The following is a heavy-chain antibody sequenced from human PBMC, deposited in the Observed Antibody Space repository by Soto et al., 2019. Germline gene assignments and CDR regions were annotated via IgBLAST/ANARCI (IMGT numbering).Heavy chain of an antibody. V-gene: IGHV1-46*01. Sequence: WASVKVSCKASGYTFTSYYMHWVRQAPGQGLEWMGIINPSGGSTSYAQKFQGRVTMTRDTSTSTVYMELSSLRSEDTAVYYCARDRESTIFGVVIKYYYYYYGMDVWGQGTTVTVSS. J-gene: IGHJ6*02. CDR3: ARDRESTIFGVVIKYYYYYYGMDV. CDR1: GYTFTSYY. CDR2: INPSGGST. D-gene: IGHD3-3*01.